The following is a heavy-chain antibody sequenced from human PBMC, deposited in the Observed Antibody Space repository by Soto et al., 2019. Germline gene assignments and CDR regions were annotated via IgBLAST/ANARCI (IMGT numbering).Heavy chain of an antibody. CDR2: IIPIFGTA. V-gene: IGHV1-69*13. D-gene: IGHD3-10*01. CDR3: AREQNYGHDY. J-gene: IGHJ4*02. CDR1: GGTFSSYA. Sequence: GASVKVSCKASGGTFSSYAISWVRQAPGQGLEWMGGIIPIFGTADYAQKFQGRVTITADESTSTAYMELSSLRSEDTAVYYCAREQNYGHDYWGQGTLVTVSS.